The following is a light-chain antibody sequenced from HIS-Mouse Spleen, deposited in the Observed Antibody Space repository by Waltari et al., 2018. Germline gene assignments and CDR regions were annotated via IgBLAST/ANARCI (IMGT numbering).Light chain of an antibody. Sequence: DIVMTQTPLSSPVTLGQPASISCRSSQSLLHSNGYNYLDWYLQKPGQSPQLLIYLGSNRASGVPDRFSGSGSGTDFTLKISRVEAEDVGVYYCMQALQTPPWTFGQGTKVEIK. V-gene: IGKV2-28*01. CDR3: MQALQTPPWT. CDR1: QSLLHSNGYNY. CDR2: LGS. J-gene: IGKJ1*01.